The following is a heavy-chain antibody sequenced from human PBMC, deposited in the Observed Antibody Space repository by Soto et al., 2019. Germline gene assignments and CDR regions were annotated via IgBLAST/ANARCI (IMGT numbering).Heavy chain of an antibody. CDR2: ISGSGGNT. V-gene: IGHV3-23*01. CDR1: GFTFSSYA. D-gene: IGHD6-6*01. Sequence: GGSLSLSCAVSGFTFSSYAMCWVRQAQGKGLLVVTTISGSGGNTYYADSVKGRFTISRDNSKNPLYLQMSSLSADDTAVYYCARYLSSSSSYYFYGMDVWGQGTTVTVSS. J-gene: IGHJ6*02. CDR3: ARYLSSSSSYYFYGMDV.